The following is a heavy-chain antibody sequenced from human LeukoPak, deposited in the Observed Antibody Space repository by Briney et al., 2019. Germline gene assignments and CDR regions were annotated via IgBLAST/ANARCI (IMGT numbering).Heavy chain of an antibody. CDR2: VILFFGIA. CDR3: ATTYYYDTSGYAYPFDI. CDR1: GESFSSYV. J-gene: IGHJ3*02. Sequence: SVKVSCKASGESFSSYVIKWVRQAAGQGLAWMGRVILFFGIATYGQNFQGRVTVTADKSTSTAYMELSSLRSEDTAVYYCATTYYYDTSGYAYPFDIWGQGTMVTVSS. V-gene: IGHV1-69*04. D-gene: IGHD3-22*01.